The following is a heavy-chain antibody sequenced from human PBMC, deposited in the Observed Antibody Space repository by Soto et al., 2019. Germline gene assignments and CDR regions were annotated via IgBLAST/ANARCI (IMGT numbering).Heavy chain of an antibody. Sequence: QVQLQESGPGLVKPSETLSLTCTVSGGSISSYYWSWIRPPPGKGLEWIGYIYYSGSTNYNPSLKRRVTISVATSKNQCSLRLSSVTAADTAVYYCSRADYGDYYWYFDLWGRGTLVTVSS. V-gene: IGHV4-59*01. D-gene: IGHD4-17*01. J-gene: IGHJ2*01. CDR2: IYYSGST. CDR3: SRADYGDYYWYFDL. CDR1: GGSISSYY.